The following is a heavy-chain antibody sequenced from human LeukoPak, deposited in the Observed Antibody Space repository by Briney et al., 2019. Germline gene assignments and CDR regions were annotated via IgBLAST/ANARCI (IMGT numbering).Heavy chain of an antibody. Sequence: ASVKVSCKASGYTFTSYGISWVRRAPGQGLEWMGWISAYNGNTNYAQKLQGRVTMTTDTSTSTAYMELRSLRSDDTAVYYCARDQKTYYDFWSGYSSPEVDYWGQGTLVTVSS. CDR3: ARDQKTYYDFWSGYSSPEVDY. CDR2: ISAYNGNT. J-gene: IGHJ4*02. CDR1: GYTFTSYG. D-gene: IGHD3-3*01. V-gene: IGHV1-18*01.